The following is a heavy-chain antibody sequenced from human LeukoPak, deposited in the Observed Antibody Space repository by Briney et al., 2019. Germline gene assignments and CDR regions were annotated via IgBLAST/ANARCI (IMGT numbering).Heavy chain of an antibody. CDR3: ARTYGDYAFDI. D-gene: IGHD4-17*01. J-gene: IGHJ3*02. CDR1: GFTFSNYN. V-gene: IGHV3-11*01. CDR2: ISSSGSTI. Sequence: GGSLRLSCAASGFTFSNYNMSWIRQAPGKGLEWVSYISSSGSTIYYADSVKGRFTISRDNAKNSLYLQMNSLRAEDTAVYYCARTYGDYAFDIWGQGTMVTVSS.